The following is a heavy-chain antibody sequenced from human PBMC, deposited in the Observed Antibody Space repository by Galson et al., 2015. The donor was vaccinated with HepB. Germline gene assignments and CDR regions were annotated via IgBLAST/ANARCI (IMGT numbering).Heavy chain of an antibody. Sequence: SLRLSCAASGFTFSDYYMSWLRQAPGKGLEWVSYISSSSSYTNYADSVKGRFTISRDNAKNSLYLQMNSLRAEDTAVYYCAKAQWKVAAAGNDYWGQGTLVTVSS. CDR2: ISSSSSYT. CDR3: AKAQWKVAAAGNDY. V-gene: IGHV3-11*05. CDR1: GFTFSDYY. D-gene: IGHD6-13*01. J-gene: IGHJ4*02.